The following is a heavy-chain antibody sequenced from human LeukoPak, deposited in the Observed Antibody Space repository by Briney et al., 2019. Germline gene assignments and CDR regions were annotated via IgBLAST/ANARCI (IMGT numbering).Heavy chain of an antibody. J-gene: IGHJ3*02. CDR2: ISGSGGNT. D-gene: IGHD2-2*01. V-gene: IGHV3-23*01. CDR3: AKDLRGYCSSSNCYARAFDI. Sequence: PGGSLRLSCAASGFTFSSYGMSWVRQAPGKGLEWVSAISGSGGNTYYGDSVKGRFTISRDNSKNTLYLQMNSLRAEDTAVYYCAKDLRGYCSSSNCYARAFDIWGQGTMVTVSS. CDR1: GFTFSSYG.